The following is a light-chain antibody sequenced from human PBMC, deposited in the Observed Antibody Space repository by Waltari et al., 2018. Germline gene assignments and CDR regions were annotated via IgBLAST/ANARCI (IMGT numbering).Light chain of an antibody. CDR3: QQYGSSPRT. V-gene: IGKV3-20*01. CDR1: QSVSSSY. Sequence: EIVLTQSPGTLSLSPGERATLSCRASQSVSSSYLAWYQQKPGQAPRLLIYGASSRATGIPYRFSCRGSGTDFTLTISRLEPEDFAVYYCQQYGSSPRTFGQGTKVEIK. CDR2: GAS. J-gene: IGKJ1*01.